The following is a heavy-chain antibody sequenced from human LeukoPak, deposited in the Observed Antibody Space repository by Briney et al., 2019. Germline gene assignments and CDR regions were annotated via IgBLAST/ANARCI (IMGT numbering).Heavy chain of an antibody. Sequence: GESLKISCKGSRYSFTSYGISWVRQAPGQGLEWMRWISAYNGNTNYAQKLQGRVTMTTDTSTSTAYMELRSLRSDDTAVYYCAREGLGSTYYYYGMDVWGQGTTVTVSS. V-gene: IGHV1-18*01. CDR1: RYSFTSYG. D-gene: IGHD6-19*01. CDR3: AREGLGSTYYYYGMDV. CDR2: ISAYNGNT. J-gene: IGHJ6*02.